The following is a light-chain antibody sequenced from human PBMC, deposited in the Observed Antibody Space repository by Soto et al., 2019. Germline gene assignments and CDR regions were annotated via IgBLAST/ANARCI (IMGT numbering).Light chain of an antibody. J-gene: IGKJ2*01. CDR1: QSVSGC. Sequence: EIVMTQSPSTLSVSPGERATLSCRASQSVSGCLAWYQQKPGQAPRLLFYGASTRATGVPARFSGSGSGTEFTLTISSMKSEDFAVYYRQQYSNWPPNTLGHGNKLEIK. CDR3: QQYSNWPPNT. CDR2: GAS. V-gene: IGKV3-15*01.